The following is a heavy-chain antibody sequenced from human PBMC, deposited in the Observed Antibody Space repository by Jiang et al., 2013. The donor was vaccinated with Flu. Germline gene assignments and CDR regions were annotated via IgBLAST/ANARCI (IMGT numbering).Heavy chain of an antibody. CDR3: ARGKERFLELGNNWFDP. Sequence: QLVEPGAEVKKPGSSVKVSSKASGGTFSSYAISWVRQAPGQGLEWMGGIIPILGTANYAQKFQGRVTITADESTSTAYMELSSLRSEDTAVHYCARGKERFLELGNNWFDPWGQGTLVTVSS. J-gene: IGHJ5*02. V-gene: IGHV1-69*01. D-gene: IGHD3-3*01. CDR1: GGTFSSYA. CDR2: IIPILGTA.